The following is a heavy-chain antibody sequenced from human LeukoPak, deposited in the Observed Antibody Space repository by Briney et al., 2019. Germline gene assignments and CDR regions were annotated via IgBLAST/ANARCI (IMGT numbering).Heavy chain of an antibody. D-gene: IGHD6-13*01. Sequence: SVKVSCKASGGTFSSYAISWVRQAPGQGLEWMGGIIPIFGTANYAQKFQGRVTITADESTSTAYMELSSLRSEDTAVYYCARNRIAAAGRGYYYYYGMDVWGKGTTVTVSS. CDR2: IIPIFGTA. CDR1: GGTFSSYA. V-gene: IGHV1-69*13. CDR3: ARNRIAAAGRGYYYYYGMDV. J-gene: IGHJ6*04.